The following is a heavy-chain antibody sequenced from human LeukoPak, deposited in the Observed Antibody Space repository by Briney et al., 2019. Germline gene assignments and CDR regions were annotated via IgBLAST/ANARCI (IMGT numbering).Heavy chain of an antibody. CDR3: ASARPTSSWTAFDI. V-gene: IGHV3-33*01. D-gene: IGHD6-13*01. Sequence: GRSLRLSCAASGFTFSSYVMHWVCQAPGKGLEWVTIIWFDGNNKYYADSVKGRFTISRDNSKNTLYLQMNSLRAEDTAVYYCASARPTSSWTAFDIWGQGTMVTVSS. CDR1: GFTFSSYV. CDR2: IWFDGNNK. J-gene: IGHJ3*02.